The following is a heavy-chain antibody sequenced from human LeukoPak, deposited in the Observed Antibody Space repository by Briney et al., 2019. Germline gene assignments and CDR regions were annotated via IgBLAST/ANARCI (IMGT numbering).Heavy chain of an antibody. CDR1: GFTFSSYA. CDR2: ISGSGGST. Sequence: GGSLRLSCAASGFTFSSYAMSWVRQAPGKGLEWVSAISGSGGSTYYADSMKGRFTISRDNSKNTLYLQMNSLRAEDTAVYYCAKGNLELRSNRYFDYWGQGTLVAVSS. J-gene: IGHJ4*02. CDR3: AKGNLELRSNRYFDY. D-gene: IGHD1-7*01. V-gene: IGHV3-23*01.